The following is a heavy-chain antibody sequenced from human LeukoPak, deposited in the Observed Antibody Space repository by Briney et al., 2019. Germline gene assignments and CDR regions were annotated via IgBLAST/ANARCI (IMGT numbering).Heavy chain of an antibody. CDR1: GFTFSSYA. CDR2: ISINGGST. V-gene: IGHV3-64*01. CDR3: ARGRSYYDFWSGYYFDY. D-gene: IGHD3-3*01. Sequence: GGSLRLSCAASGFTFSSYAMHWVRQAPGKGLEYVSAISINGGSTYYANSVKGRFTISRDNSKNTLYLQMGSLRAEDMAVYYCARGRSYYDFWSGYYFDYWGQGTLVTVSS. J-gene: IGHJ4*02.